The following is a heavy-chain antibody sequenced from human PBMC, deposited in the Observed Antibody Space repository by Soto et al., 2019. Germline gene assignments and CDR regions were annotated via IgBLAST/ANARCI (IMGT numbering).Heavy chain of an antibody. D-gene: IGHD3-22*01. J-gene: IGHJ4*02. CDR1: GGSISSGDYY. CDR3: ASYQNYYDSSGYIIDY. V-gene: IGHV4-30-4*01. Sequence: SETLSLTCTVSGGSISSGDYYWSWIRQPPGKGLEWIGYIYYSGSTYYNPSLKSRVTISVDTSKNQFSLKLSSVTAADTAVYYCASYQNYYDSSGYIIDYWGQGTLVTVSS. CDR2: IYYSGST.